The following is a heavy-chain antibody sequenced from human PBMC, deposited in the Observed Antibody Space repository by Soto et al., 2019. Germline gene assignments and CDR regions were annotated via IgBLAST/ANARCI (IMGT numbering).Heavy chain of an antibody. Sequence: GGSLRLSCTASGFTFGDYAMSWFRQAPGKGLEWVGFIRSKAYGGTTEYAASVKGRFTISRDDSKSIAYLQMNSLKTEDTAVYYCTRGPDFWSGSHPLNWFDPWGQGTLVTVSS. CDR2: IRSKAYGGTT. V-gene: IGHV3-49*03. CDR3: TRGPDFWSGSHPLNWFDP. D-gene: IGHD3-3*01. CDR1: GFTFGDYA. J-gene: IGHJ5*02.